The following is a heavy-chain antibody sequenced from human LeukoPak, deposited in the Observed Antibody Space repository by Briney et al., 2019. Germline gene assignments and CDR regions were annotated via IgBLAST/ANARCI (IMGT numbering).Heavy chain of an antibody. J-gene: IGHJ5*02. CDR2: INPNNSGT. CDR1: GYTFTDYY. V-gene: IGHV1-2*02. CDR3: AREAIDQMQGGITNWFDP. D-gene: IGHD3-16*01. Sequence: GSVKISCKASGYTFTDYYMNWVRQAPGQGLEWMGWINPNNSGTVFAQNFQGRVTLTRDTSINTAYLELSSLTSDDTAVYYCAREAIDQMQGGITNWFDPWGQGTLVTVSS.